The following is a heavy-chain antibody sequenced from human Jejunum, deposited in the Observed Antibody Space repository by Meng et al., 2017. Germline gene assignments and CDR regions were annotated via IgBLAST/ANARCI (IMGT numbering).Heavy chain of an antibody. CDR3: VRGRDPMVVGELDP. J-gene: IGHJ5*02. CDR2: INQNGRT. V-gene: IGHV4-34*01. Sequence: QLQLQESGAGLVKASETLSLTCGVYGGSFNSYFWNWIRQPPGKGLEWIGEINQNGRTNYNPSLESRVTISMDKSKKEFSLRLASVTAADTALYYCVRGRDPMVVGELDPWGQGTLVTVSS. CDR1: GGSFNSYF. D-gene: IGHD2-15*01.